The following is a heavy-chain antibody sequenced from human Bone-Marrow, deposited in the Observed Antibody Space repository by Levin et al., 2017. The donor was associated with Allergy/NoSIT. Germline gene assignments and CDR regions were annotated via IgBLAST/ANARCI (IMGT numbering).Heavy chain of an antibody. J-gene: IGHJ4*02. CDR3: TRVGHWDYESGY. D-gene: IGHD3-16*01. CDR2: IRSKTYGGTA. Sequence: GGSLRLSCSASGFTFGDHAMSWVRQAPGKGLDWVGFIRSKTYGGTADYAASVKGRFTISRDDSKSIAYLQMNSLKTEDTAVYYCTRVGHWDYESGYWGQGSLVTVSS. V-gene: IGHV3-49*04. CDR1: GFTFGDHA.